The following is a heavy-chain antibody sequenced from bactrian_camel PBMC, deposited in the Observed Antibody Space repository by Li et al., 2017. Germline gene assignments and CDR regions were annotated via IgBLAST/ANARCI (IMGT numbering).Heavy chain of an antibody. CDR2: ITSLPSLFRAA. V-gene: IGHV3S40*01. Sequence: VQLVESGGGLVQPGESLRLSCVASGITFSRHDMSWVRQAPGKEVEWVAGITSLPSLFRAASYADSVKGRFTISQDNAKNTVYLEMNSLTPEDTARYYCAAAAGDYTFPLGPYDYDYWGQGTQVTVS. J-gene: IGHJ4*01. D-gene: IGHD2*01. CDR3: AAAAGDYTFPLGPYDYDY. CDR1: GITFSRHD.